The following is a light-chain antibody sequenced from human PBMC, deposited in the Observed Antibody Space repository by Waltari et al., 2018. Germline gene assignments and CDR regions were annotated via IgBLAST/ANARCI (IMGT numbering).Light chain of an antibody. V-gene: IGKV3-20*01. CDR1: QSMSRN. Sequence: CRASQSMSRNVSWYQHRARQAPRFLSYCGSTRATGIPDRFCGRGAGTDFSHTSSGLAPEDTAVYYSQHHVRVPGTFGQGTKVEIK. CDR2: CGS. J-gene: IGKJ1*01. CDR3: QHHVRVPGT.